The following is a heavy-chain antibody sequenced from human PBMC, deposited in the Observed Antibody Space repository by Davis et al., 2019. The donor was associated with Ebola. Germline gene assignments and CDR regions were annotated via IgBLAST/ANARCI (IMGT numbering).Heavy chain of an antibody. V-gene: IGHV1-18*01. D-gene: IGHD1-26*01. CDR2: ISAYNGNT. J-gene: IGHJ3*02. CDR3: ARTSIVGTTTTASDI. Sequence: AASVKVSCKASGYSFKNYAISWVRQAPRQGLEWMGWISAYNGNTNYAQKVQGRVTMTTDTSTGTAYMELRSLRSDDTAVYFCARTSIVGTTTTASDIWGQGTLVTVSS. CDR1: GYSFKNYA.